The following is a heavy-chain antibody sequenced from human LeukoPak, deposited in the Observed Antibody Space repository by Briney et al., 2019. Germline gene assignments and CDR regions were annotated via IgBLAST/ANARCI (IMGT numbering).Heavy chain of an antibody. V-gene: IGHV4-59*12. CDR2: IYYSGST. CDR1: GGSISSYY. CDR3: ARDIRTSYNWFDP. Sequence: SETLSLTCTVSGGSISSYYWSWIRQPPGKGLEWIGYIYYSGSTNYNPSLKSRVTISVDTSKNQFSLQLNSVTPEDTAVYYCARDIRTSYNWFDPWGQGTLVTVSS. D-gene: IGHD1-14*01. J-gene: IGHJ5*02.